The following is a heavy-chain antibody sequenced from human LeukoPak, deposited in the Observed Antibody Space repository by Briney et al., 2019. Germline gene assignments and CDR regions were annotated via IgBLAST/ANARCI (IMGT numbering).Heavy chain of an antibody. D-gene: IGHD6-19*01. CDR1: GFTFSSYW. Sequence: GGSLRLSCAASGFTFSSYWMSWVRQAPGKGLEWVANIKQDGSEKYYVDSVKGRFTISRDNARNSLYLQMNSLRAEDTAVYYCARHLGIAVALFDYWGQGTLVTVSS. J-gene: IGHJ4*02. CDR2: IKQDGSEK. CDR3: ARHLGIAVALFDY. V-gene: IGHV3-7*01.